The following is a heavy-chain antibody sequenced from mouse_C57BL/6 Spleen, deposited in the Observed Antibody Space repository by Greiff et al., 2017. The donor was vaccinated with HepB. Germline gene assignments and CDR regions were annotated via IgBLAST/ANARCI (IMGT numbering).Heavy chain of an antibody. Sequence: VQLQQSGPGLVAPSQSLSITCTVSGFSLTSYGVHWVRQPPGKGLEWLVVIWSDGSTTYNSALKSRLSISKDNSKSQVFLKMNSLQTDDAAIYYCARHEGGSSYWYFDVWGTGTTVTVSS. CDR1: GFSLTSYG. D-gene: IGHD1-1*01. V-gene: IGHV2-6-1*01. CDR2: IWSDGST. J-gene: IGHJ1*03. CDR3: ARHEGGSSYWYFDV.